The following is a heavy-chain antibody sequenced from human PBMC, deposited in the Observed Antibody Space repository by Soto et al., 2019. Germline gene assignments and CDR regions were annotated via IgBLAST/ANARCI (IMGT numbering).Heavy chain of an antibody. D-gene: IGHD6-19*01. J-gene: IGHJ4*02. CDR2: ISGSGGST. V-gene: IGHV3-23*01. CDR1: GFTFTSYA. CDR3: AKGEGIAVAGSLDY. Sequence: GGSLRLSCAASGFTFTSYAMNWVRQAPGKGLEWVSGISGSGGSTYYADSVKGRFTISRDTSKKTLYLQMNSLSAEDTAVYYCAKGEGIAVAGSLDYWGQGTLVTVSS.